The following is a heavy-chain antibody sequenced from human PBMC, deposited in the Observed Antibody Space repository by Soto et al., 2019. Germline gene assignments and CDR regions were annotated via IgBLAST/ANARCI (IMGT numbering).Heavy chain of an antibody. CDR1: GLAFSDYA. Sequence: GSLRLSCAASGLAFSDYAMTWVRQAPGKGLEWVSIITASGYSAYYGGAVKGRFTTSRDNSRSTLYLQMNGLRADDTAVYYCAKGDLLWDPFDFWGQGTLVTVSS. J-gene: IGHJ4*02. CDR3: AKGDLLWDPFDF. D-gene: IGHD3-16*01. CDR2: ITASGYSA. V-gene: IGHV3-23*01.